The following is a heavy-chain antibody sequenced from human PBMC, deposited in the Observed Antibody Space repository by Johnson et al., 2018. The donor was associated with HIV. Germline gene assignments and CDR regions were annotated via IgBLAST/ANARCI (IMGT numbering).Heavy chain of an antibody. CDR3: ARDASRGYGSELDAFDI. D-gene: IGHD3-10*01. CDR2: ITWNSGSI. V-gene: IGHV3-9*01. Sequence: VQLVESGGGLVQFGRSLRLSSAASGFMFDDYAMDWVRQAPGKGLEWVSGITWNSGSIGYADSVKGRFTISRDNAKNSLYLQMNSLRAEDTAVYYCARDASRGYGSELDAFDIWGQGTMVTVSS. CDR1: GFMFDDYA. J-gene: IGHJ3*02.